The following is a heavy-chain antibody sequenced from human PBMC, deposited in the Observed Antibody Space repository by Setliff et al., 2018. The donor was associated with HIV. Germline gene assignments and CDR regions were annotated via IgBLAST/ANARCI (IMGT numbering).Heavy chain of an antibody. J-gene: IGHJ5*02. CDR1: NGSISNYY. CDR2: IYYSGSP. V-gene: IGHV4-59*08. Sequence: ASETLSLTCTVSNGSISNYYWSWIRQPPGKGLQRIGYIYYSGSPNYNPSLGNRVTLSIDTSKDQFSLELSSLSAADTAVYYCVIVWLHKDVDKPRFDPWGQGILVTVSS. CDR3: VIVWLHKDVDKPRFDP. D-gene: IGHD5-12*01.